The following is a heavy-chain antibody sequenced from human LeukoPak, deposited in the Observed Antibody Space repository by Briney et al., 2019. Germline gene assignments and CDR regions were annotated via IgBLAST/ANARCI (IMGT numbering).Heavy chain of an antibody. Sequence: SDTLTLTCTAYGGSFSGYYWSWIRQPPGQGLEWIGEINHSGSTDYNPNLKGQVTISVATSKNQFSLKISSVTAADTAVYYCARARDYARGYFAYWGQGTLVTVSS. CDR1: GGSFSGYY. D-gene: IGHD4-17*01. J-gene: IGHJ4*02. CDR3: ARARDYARGYFAY. V-gene: IGHV4-34*01. CDR2: INHSGST.